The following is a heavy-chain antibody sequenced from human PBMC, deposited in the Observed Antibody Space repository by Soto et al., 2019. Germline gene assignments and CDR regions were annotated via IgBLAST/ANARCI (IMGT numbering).Heavy chain of an antibody. J-gene: IGHJ6*02. D-gene: IGHD5-18*01. CDR3: ARDHLRRGYSYGPTDYYYGMDV. V-gene: IGHV1-69*13. CDR1: GGTFSSYA. CDR2: IIPIFGTA. Sequence: ASVKVSCKASGGTFSSYAISWVRQAPGQGLEWMGGIIPIFGTANYAQKFQGRVTITADESTSTAYMELSSLRSEDTAVYYCARDHLRRGYSYGPTDYYYGMDVWGQGTTVTVSS.